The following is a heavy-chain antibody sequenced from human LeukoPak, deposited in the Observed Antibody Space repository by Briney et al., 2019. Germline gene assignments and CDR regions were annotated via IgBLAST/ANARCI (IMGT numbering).Heavy chain of an antibody. J-gene: IGHJ4*02. CDR2: MNPNSGNT. D-gene: IGHD6-19*01. Sequence: ASVKVSCKASGYTFTSYDIHWVRQATGQGLEWMGWMNPNSGNTGYAQKFQGRVTMTRNTSISTAYMELSSLRSEDTAVYYCARVKAVAGTVIDYWGQGTLVTVSS. CDR3: ARVKAVAGTVIDY. V-gene: IGHV1-8*01. CDR1: GYTFTSYD.